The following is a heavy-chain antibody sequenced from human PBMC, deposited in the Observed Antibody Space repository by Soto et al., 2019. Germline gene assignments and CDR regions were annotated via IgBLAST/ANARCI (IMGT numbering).Heavy chain of an antibody. Sequence: PSETLSLTCTVSGGPVSSGDYYWSWIRQPPGKGLEWIGYIYNSGSTKYKPSLKSRVTISVDTSKNQFSLKVRSVTAADTAVYYCASGRRMYYYDSSDYYPFDYWGQGTLVTVSS. CDR3: ASGRRMYYYDSSDYYPFDY. D-gene: IGHD3-22*01. V-gene: IGHV4-61*08. J-gene: IGHJ4*02. CDR2: IYNSGST. CDR1: GGPVSSGDYY.